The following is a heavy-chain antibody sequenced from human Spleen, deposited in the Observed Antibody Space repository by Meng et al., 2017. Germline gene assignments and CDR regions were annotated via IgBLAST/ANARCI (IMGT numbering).Heavy chain of an antibody. Sequence: GESLKISCKGSGYSFTSYWIGWVRQMPGKGLQWMGLIYPGDSNTRYSPSFQGQVIISADKSINTAYLQWSSLKASDTATYYCARHKRYGDYTSGMDVWGQGTKVTVSS. CDR3: ARHKRYGDYTSGMDV. D-gene: IGHD4-17*01. CDR2: IYPGDSNT. V-gene: IGHV5-51*01. CDR1: GYSFTSYW. J-gene: IGHJ6*02.